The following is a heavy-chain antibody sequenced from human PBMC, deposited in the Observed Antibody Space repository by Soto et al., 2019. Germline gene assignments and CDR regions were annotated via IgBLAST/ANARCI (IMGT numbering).Heavy chain of an antibody. Sequence: QVQLVQSGPEVRKPGASVKVSCKASGYIFSRYGISWVRQAPGQGLEWMAWISGYNGNTKFGERVQGRVNVTTDTSTSTAYMELRSLRSDDTAVYSCAREAAAERNYYGLDVWGQGTTVIVSS. CDR2: ISGYNGNT. J-gene: IGHJ6*02. V-gene: IGHV1-18*04. CDR1: GYIFSRYG. CDR3: AREAAAERNYYGLDV. D-gene: IGHD6-13*01.